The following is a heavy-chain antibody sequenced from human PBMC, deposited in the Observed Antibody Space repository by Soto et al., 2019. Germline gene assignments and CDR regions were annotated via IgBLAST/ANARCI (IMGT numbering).Heavy chain of an antibody. CDR1: GGSISSYQ. Sequence: QVQLQESGPGLVKPSETLSLTCSVSGGSISSYQWSWMRQPPGKGLEWIGHIYFSGSTNYNTSLKSRVTISVDTSKNQFSLKLTSVTAADTAVYYCGRDRGGGWVDYWGQGTLVTVAS. D-gene: IGHD6-19*01. CDR3: GRDRGGGWVDY. J-gene: IGHJ4*02. V-gene: IGHV4-59*01. CDR2: IYFSGST.